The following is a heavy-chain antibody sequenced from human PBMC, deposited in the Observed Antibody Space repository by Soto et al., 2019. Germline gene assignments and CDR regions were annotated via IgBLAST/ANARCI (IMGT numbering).Heavy chain of an antibody. Sequence: LEWVAVISYDGSNKYYADSVKGRFTISRDNSKNTLYLQMNSPRAEDTAVYYCAKDTGGWCDYWGQGTLVTVSS. CDR2: ISYDGSNK. J-gene: IGHJ4*02. CDR3: AKDTGGWCDY. V-gene: IGHV3-30*18. D-gene: IGHD6-19*01.